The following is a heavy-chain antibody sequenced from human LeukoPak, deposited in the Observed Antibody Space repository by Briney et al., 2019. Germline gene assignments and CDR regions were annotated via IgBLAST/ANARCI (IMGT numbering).Heavy chain of an antibody. Sequence: ASVKVSCKASGYTYTSYYIHWVRQAPGQGLEWMGIINPSGGSTSYAQKFQGRVTMTRDTSTSTVYMELRSLRSEDTAVYYCARANKLGNVVLPFYWGQGTLVTVSS. J-gene: IGHJ4*02. CDR2: INPSGGST. CDR3: ARANKLGNVVLPFY. D-gene: IGHD7-27*01. CDR1: GYTYTSYY. V-gene: IGHV1-46*01.